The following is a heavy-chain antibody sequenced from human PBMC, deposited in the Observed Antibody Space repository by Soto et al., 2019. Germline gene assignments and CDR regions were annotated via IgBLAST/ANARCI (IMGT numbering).Heavy chain of an antibody. J-gene: IGHJ4*02. CDR1: GGSISSGGYY. CDR2: IYYSGST. D-gene: IGHD4-17*01. Sequence: PSETLSLTCTVPGGSISSGGYYWSWIRQHPGKGLEWIGYIYYSGSTYYNPSLKSRVTISVDTSKNQFSLKLSSVTAADTAVYYCARGPYGGNLFDYWGQGTLVTVSS. V-gene: IGHV4-31*03. CDR3: ARGPYGGNLFDY.